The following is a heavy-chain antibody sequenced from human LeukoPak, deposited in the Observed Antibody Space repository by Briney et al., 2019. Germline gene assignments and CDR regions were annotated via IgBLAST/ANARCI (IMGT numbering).Heavy chain of an antibody. D-gene: IGHD6-13*01. CDR3: ARVSSSWYQDWYFDL. Sequence: PSETLSLTCTVSGGSISSYYSSWIRQPAGKGLEWIGRIDTSGNTNYKPSLKSRVTMSVDTSKKQFSLKLSSVTAADTAVYYCARVSSSWYQDWYFDLWGRGTLVTVSS. CDR2: IDTSGNT. CDR1: GGSISSYY. J-gene: IGHJ2*01. V-gene: IGHV4-4*07.